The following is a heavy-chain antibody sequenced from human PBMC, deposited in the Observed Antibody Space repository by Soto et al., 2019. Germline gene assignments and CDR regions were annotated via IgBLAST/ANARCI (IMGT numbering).Heavy chain of an antibody. Sequence: PGGSLRLSCAASGFTFSSYSMNWVRQAPGKGLEWVSYISPRSTFRDYADSVKGRFTISRDSVKNSLYLQMNNLTADDTGVYYCARGGGGGLFDPWGQGSVVTVSS. V-gene: IGHV3-21*05. J-gene: IGHJ5*02. CDR3: ARGGGGGLFDP. D-gene: IGHD2-21*01. CDR1: GFTFSSYS. CDR2: ISPRSTFR.